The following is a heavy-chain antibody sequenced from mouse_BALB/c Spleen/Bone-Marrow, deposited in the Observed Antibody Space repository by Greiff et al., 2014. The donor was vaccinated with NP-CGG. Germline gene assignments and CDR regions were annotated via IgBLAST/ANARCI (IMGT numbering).Heavy chain of an antibody. D-gene: IGHD1-1*01. J-gene: IGHJ2*02. CDR3: SRYSYGSSYFDY. Sequence: VHVKQSGAELVKPGASVKLSCTASGFNIKDTYMHWVKQRPEQGLEWIGRIDPANGNTTFDPKFQGKATITADTSSNTAYLQHSSLLSEDTAVYYCSRYSYGSSYFDYWGQGTSLTVSS. CDR1: GFNIKDTY. CDR2: IDPANGNT. V-gene: IGHV14-3*02.